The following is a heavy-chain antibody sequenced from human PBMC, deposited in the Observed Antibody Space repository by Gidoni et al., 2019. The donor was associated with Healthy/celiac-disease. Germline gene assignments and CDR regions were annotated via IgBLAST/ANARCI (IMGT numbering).Heavy chain of an antibody. V-gene: IGHV1-69*09. D-gene: IGHD3-22*01. J-gene: IGHJ5*02. CDR2: IIPILGIA. CDR3: ARVLGADYYDSSVGWFDP. Sequence: QVQLVQSGAEVKKPGSSVKVSCKASGGTFSSYAISWVRQAPGQGLEWMGRIIPILGIANYAQKFQGRVTITADKSTSTAYMELSSLRSEDTAVYYCARVLGADYYDSSVGWFDPWGQGTLVTVSS. CDR1: GGTFSSYA.